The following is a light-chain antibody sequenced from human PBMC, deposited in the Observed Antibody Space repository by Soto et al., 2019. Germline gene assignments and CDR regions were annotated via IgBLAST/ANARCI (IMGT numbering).Light chain of an antibody. CDR3: QQYNDWPLT. CDR2: GAF. CDR1: QSVSSN. J-gene: IGKJ1*01. V-gene: IGKV3-15*01. Sequence: PDDPVSLSCRASQSVSSNLAWYQQKPGQAPRLLIYGAFTRATGIPARFSGTGSGTEFTLTISSLQSEDFALYYCQQYNDWPLTFGQGTKVDIK.